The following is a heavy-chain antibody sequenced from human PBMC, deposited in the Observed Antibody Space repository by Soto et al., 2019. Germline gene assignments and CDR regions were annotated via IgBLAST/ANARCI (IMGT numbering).Heavy chain of an antibody. CDR3: ARGGGDIVVVPAALRDYNWFDP. D-gene: IGHD2-2*01. Sequence: PSETLSLTCTVSGGSISSYYWSWIRQPPGKGLEWIGEINHSGSTNYNPSLKSRVTISVDTSKNQFSLKLSSVTAADTAVYYCARGGGDIVVVPAALRDYNWFDPWGQGTLVTVSS. J-gene: IGHJ5*02. CDR1: GGSISSYY. V-gene: IGHV4-34*01. CDR2: INHSGST.